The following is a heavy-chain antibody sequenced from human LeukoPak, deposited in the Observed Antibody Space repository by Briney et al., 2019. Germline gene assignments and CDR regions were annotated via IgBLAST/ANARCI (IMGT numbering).Heavy chain of an antibody. J-gene: IGHJ4*02. CDR3: ARAFYDILTGYATPIGY. CDR2: INPNSGGT. D-gene: IGHD3-9*01. Sequence: ASVKVSCKASGYTFTGYYMHWVRQAPGQGLEWMGWINPNSGGTNYAQKFQGRVTMTRDTSISTAYMELRRLRSDDTAAYYCARAFYDILTGYATPIGYWGQVTLVTVSS. V-gene: IGHV1-2*02. CDR1: GYTFTGYY.